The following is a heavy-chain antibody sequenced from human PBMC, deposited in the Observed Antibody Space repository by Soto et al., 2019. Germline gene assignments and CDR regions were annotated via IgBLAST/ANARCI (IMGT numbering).Heavy chain of an antibody. Sequence: SGGSLRLSCAASGFNFGDYAMNWVRQTPGQGLEWVSGLNWNSVTPGYGDSVKGRFSISRDNGKYALYLQMTSLRPEDTALHYCVKDISGAYSGPNYDAWGQGTLVTVSS. J-gene: IGHJ4*02. D-gene: IGHD1-26*01. CDR2: LNWNSVTP. CDR3: VKDISGAYSGPNYDA. CDR1: GFNFGDYA. V-gene: IGHV3-9*01.